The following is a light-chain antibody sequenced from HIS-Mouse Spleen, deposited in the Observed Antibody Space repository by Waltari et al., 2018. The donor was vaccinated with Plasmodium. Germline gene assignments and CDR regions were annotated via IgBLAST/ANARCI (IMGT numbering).Light chain of an antibody. V-gene: IGKV1-39*01. CDR1: QSISSY. Sequence: DIQMTLSPSSLSVSVGDRVTITCRASQSISSYLNWYQQKPGKAPTLLIYAASSSQSGVPSRFSGSGAGTDFTLTISSLQPEDFATYYCQQSYSTWTFGQGTKVEIK. J-gene: IGKJ1*01. CDR2: AAS. CDR3: QQSYSTWT.